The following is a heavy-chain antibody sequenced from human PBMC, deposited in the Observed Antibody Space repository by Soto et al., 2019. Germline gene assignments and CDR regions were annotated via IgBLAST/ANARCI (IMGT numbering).Heavy chain of an antibody. CDR2: IIPIVDVA. Sequence: ASVKVSCKTSGGTFRTYTINWVRQAPGQGLEKKEKIIPIVDVANYAQKFKGRVTITEDKSTSTANMELRNLRSEDTADNYCARERVAPYYYYGMDVWGQGTPVTVSS. D-gene: IGHD5-12*01. CDR1: GGTFRTYT. V-gene: IGHV1-69*04. J-gene: IGHJ6*02. CDR3: ARERVAPYYYYGMDV.